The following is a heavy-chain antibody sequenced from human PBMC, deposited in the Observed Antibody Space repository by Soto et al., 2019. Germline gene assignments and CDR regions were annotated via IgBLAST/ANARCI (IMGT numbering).Heavy chain of an antibody. J-gene: IGHJ5*02. Sequence: PGGSLRLSCAASGFSFSNHAMSWVRQAPGKGLEWVSYISGGGSDTYAADSVKGRFTISRDNTKNSLYLQMNSLRAEDTAVYYCARSWAKPNNWFDPWGQGTLVTVSS. D-gene: IGHD3-16*01. CDR3: ARSWAKPNNWFDP. CDR2: ISGGGSDT. V-gene: IGHV3-21*01. CDR1: GFSFSNHA.